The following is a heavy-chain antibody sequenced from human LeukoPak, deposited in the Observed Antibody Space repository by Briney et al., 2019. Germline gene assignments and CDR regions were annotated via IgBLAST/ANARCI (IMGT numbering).Heavy chain of an antibody. CDR2: IYYSGST. D-gene: IGHD3-16*01. CDR1: GGSISSHY. CDR3: AREGAFRGSPDFDY. V-gene: IGHV4-59*11. J-gene: IGHJ4*02. Sequence: SETLSLTCTVSGGSISSHYWSWIRQPPGKGLEWIGYIYYSGSTNYNPSLKSRVTISVDTSKNQFSLKLSSVTAADTAVYYCAREGAFRGSPDFDYWGQGTLVTVSS.